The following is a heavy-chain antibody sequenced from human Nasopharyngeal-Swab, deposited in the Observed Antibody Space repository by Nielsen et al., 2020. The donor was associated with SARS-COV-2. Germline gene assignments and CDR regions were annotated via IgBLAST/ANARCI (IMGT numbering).Heavy chain of an antibody. CDR2: IIPIFGTA. CDR3: ARRPYSSSSGDYYYGMDV. CDR1: GGTFSSDA. J-gene: IGHJ6*02. Sequence: SVKVSCKASGGTFSSDAISWGRQAPGQGLEGMGGIIPIFGTANYAQKFQGRVTITADESTSTAYMELSSLRSEDTAVYYCARRPYSSSSGDYYYGMDVWGQGTTVTVSS. D-gene: IGHD6-6*01. V-gene: IGHV1-69*13.